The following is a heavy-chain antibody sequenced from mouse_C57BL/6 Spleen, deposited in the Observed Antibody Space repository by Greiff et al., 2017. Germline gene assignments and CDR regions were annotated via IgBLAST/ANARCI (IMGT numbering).Heavy chain of an antibody. D-gene: IGHD2-4*01. CDR3: AGDYDGNWYFDV. V-gene: IGHV1-42*01. CDR2: INPSTGGT. CDR1: GYSFTGYY. J-gene: IGHJ1*03. Sequence: EVKLQESGPELVKPGASVKISCKASGYSFTGYYMNWVKQSPEKSLEWIGEINPSTGGTTYNQKFKAKATLTVDKSSSTAYMQLKSLTSEDSAVYYCAGDYDGNWYFDVWGTGTTVTVSS.